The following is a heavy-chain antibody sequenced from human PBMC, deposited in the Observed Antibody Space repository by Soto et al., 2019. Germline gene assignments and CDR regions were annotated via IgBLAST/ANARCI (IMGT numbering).Heavy chain of an antibody. CDR1: GFDFSSYA. Sequence: LSCAASGFDFSSYAMSWVRQAPGKGLECISLISGTGVPTLYAESVKGRFSVSRDNSKDTLFLEMNNLGVDDTATYYCAKSSCSSSSCLFLWVDPWGPGTLVTVSS. J-gene: IGHJ5*02. D-gene: IGHD2-2*01. CDR3: AKSSCSSSSCLFLWVDP. CDR2: ISGTGVPT. V-gene: IGHV3-23*01.